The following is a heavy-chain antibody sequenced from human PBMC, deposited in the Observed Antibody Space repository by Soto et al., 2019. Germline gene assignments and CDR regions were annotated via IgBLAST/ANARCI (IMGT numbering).Heavy chain of an antibody. Sequence: SETLSLTCTVSGGSISGYYWSWIRQPPGKGLEWIAYIYYSGSTNSNPSLKSRVTISVDTSKNQFSLKLSSVTAADTAMYYCARHSNEYRKSLDYWGQGTLVTVSS. D-gene: IGHD1-1*01. CDR1: GGSISGYY. CDR2: IYYSGST. V-gene: IGHV4-59*08. CDR3: ARHSNEYRKSLDY. J-gene: IGHJ4*02.